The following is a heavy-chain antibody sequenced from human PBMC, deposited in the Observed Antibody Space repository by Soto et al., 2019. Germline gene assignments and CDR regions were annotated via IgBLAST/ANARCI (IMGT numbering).Heavy chain of an antibody. V-gene: IGHV4-30-4*01. CDR2: IFYSGST. J-gene: IGHJ4*02. D-gene: IGHD5-12*01. CDR1: GGSISSGDYC. Sequence: SETLSLTCTVSGGSISSGDYCWSWIRQPPGKGLEWIGYIFYSGSTYYNPSLKSRVTISVDTSKNQFSLKLSSVTAADTAVYYCDSFGYSGYETTDNFDYWGQGTLVTVSS. CDR3: DSFGYSGYETTDNFDY.